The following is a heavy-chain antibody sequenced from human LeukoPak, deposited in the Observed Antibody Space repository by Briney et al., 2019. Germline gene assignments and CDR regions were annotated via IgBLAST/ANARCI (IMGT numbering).Heavy chain of an antibody. Sequence: GASVKVSCKASGYTFTSYGISWVRQAPGQGLEWMGWISAYNGNTNYAQKLQGRVTMTTDTSTSTAYMELRSLRSDDTAVYYCARIRGRCSGGSCYPGWYYYMDVWGKGTTVTISS. CDR1: GYTFTSYG. CDR2: ISAYNGNT. CDR3: ARIRGRCSGGSCYPGWYYYMDV. J-gene: IGHJ6*03. D-gene: IGHD2-15*01. V-gene: IGHV1-18*01.